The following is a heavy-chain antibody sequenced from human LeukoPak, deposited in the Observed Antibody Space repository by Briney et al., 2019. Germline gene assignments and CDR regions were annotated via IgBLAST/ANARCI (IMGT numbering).Heavy chain of an antibody. CDR2: INHSGST. Sequence: SETLSLTCAVYGGSFSGYYWSWIRQPPGKGLEWIGEINHSGSTNYNPSLKSRVTISVDTSKNQFSLKLSSVTAADTAVYYCARGPGVVPDSLNWFDPWGQGTLATVSP. V-gene: IGHV4-34*01. J-gene: IGHJ5*02. D-gene: IGHD2-2*01. CDR1: GGSFSGYY. CDR3: ARGPGVVPDSLNWFDP.